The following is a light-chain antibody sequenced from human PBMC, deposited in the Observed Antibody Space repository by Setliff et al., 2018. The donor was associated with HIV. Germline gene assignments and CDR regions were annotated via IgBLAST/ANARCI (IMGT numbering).Light chain of an antibody. CDR1: SSDVGTYNS. J-gene: IGLJ1*01. V-gene: IGLV2-14*01. CDR3: SSYTSSSTDV. Sequence: QSALTQPASVSGSPGQSITISCTGTSSDVGTYNSVYWYQQHPGRAPKLMIYDVSTRPSGVSNRFSGSKSGNTASLTISGLQTEDEADYYCSSYTSSSTDVFGTGTKVTV. CDR2: DVS.